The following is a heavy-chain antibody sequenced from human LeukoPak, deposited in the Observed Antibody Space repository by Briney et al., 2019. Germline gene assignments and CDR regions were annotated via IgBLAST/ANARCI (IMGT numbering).Heavy chain of an antibody. D-gene: IGHD1-26*01. J-gene: IGHJ4*02. CDR1: GFTFSSYA. Sequence: GGSLRLSCAASGFTFSSYAMSGVRQAPGKGLEWVSVISGSGGSTYYADSVKGRFTISRDNSKNTLYLQMNSLRAEDTAVYSCAKIGSYSGSFDYWGQGTLVTVSS. CDR2: ISGSGGST. CDR3: AKIGSYSGSFDY. V-gene: IGHV3-23*01.